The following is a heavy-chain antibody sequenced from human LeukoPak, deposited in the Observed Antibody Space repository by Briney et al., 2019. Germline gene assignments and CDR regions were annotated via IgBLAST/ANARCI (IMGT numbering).Heavy chain of an antibody. CDR2: IKGKTDGGTT. D-gene: IGHD3-3*01. CDR3: TRSYYDFWSGYDY. CDR1: GFTFSNAW. Sequence: GGSLRLSCAASGFTFSNAWMSWVRQAPGKGLEWVGRIKGKTDGGTTDYAAPVKGRFTISRDDSKNTLYLQMNSLKTEDTAVYYCTRSYYDFWSGYDYWGQGTLVTVSS. V-gene: IGHV3-15*01. J-gene: IGHJ4*02.